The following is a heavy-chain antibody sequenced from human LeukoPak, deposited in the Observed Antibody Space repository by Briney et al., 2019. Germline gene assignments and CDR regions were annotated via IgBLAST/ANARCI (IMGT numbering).Heavy chain of an antibody. J-gene: IGHJ5*02. D-gene: IGHD1-1*01. CDR3: AGEVQLERENWFDP. CDR1: GSTFSSYA. V-gene: IGHV1-69*05. Sequence: ASVKVSCKASGSTFSSYAISWVRQAPGQGLEWMGGIIPIFGTANYAQKFQGRVTITTDESTSTAYMELSSLRSEDTAVYYCAGEVQLERENWFDPWGQGTLVTVSS. CDR2: IIPIFGTA.